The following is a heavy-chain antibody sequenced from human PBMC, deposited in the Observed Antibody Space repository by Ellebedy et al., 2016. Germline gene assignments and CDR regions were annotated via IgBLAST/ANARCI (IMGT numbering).Heavy chain of an antibody. V-gene: IGHV1-2*02. J-gene: IGHJ4*02. CDR1: GYTFTSYG. Sequence: ASVKVSCXASGYTFTSYGISWVRQAPGQGLEWMGWINPNSGGTNYAQKFQGRVTMTRDTSISTAYMELSRLRSDDTAVYYCARYSGTAMAPLYYFDYWGQGTLVTVSS. CDR2: INPNSGGT. D-gene: IGHD5-18*01. CDR3: ARYSGTAMAPLYYFDY.